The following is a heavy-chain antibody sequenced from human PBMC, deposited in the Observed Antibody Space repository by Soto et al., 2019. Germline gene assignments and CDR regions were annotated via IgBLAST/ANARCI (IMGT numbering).Heavy chain of an antibody. CDR1: GFTFSNHA. V-gene: IGHV3-23*01. Sequence: LRLSCAASGFTFSNHAMSWVRQAPGKGLEWVSVISSSGGSIYYADSVKGRFTLSRDNSKNTLYLQMNSLTAEDTAVYYCAKKQTFSSAPDYWGQGTLVTVSS. J-gene: IGHJ4*02. CDR2: ISSSGGSI. CDR3: AKKQTFSSAPDY.